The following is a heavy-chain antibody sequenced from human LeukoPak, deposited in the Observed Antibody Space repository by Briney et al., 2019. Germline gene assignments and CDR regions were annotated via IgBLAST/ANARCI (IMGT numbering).Heavy chain of an antibody. J-gene: IGHJ4*02. V-gene: IGHV3-21*01. CDR1: GFTFSSYS. Sequence: GGSLRLSCAASGFTFSSYSMNWVRQAPGKGLECVSSISSSSSYIYYADSVKGRFTISRDNAKNSLYLQMNSLRAEDTAVYYCARDPYCSGGSCPFDYWGQGTLVTVSS. CDR2: ISSSSSYI. CDR3: ARDPYCSGGSCPFDY. D-gene: IGHD2-15*01.